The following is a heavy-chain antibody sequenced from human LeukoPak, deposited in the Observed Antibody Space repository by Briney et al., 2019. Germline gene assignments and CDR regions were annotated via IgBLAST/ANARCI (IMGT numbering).Heavy chain of an antibody. Sequence: GGSLRLSCAASGFTFSSYEMNWVRQAPGKGLEWVSYISSSGSTIYYADSVKGRFTISRDNAKNSLYLQMNSLRAEDTAVYYCAREGKTQNYDILTGYYTQYFGYWGQGTLATVSS. CDR1: GFTFSSYE. CDR3: AREGKTQNYDILTGYYTQYFGY. J-gene: IGHJ4*02. CDR2: ISSSGSTI. V-gene: IGHV3-48*03. D-gene: IGHD3-9*01.